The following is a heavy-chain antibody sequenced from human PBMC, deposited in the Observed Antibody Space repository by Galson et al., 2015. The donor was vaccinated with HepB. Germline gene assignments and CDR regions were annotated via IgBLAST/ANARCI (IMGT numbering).Heavy chain of an antibody. CDR1: GFTFSSYA. Sequence: SLRLSCAASGFTFSSYAMHWVRQAPGKGLEYVSAISSNGGSTYYADSVKGRFTISRDNSKNTLYLQMSSLRAEDTAVYYCAKNIVVVPSNIVVAMDVWGKGTTVTVSS. V-gene: IGHV3-64D*06. CDR2: ISSNGGST. D-gene: IGHD2-2*01. CDR3: AKNIVVVPSNIVVAMDV. J-gene: IGHJ6*04.